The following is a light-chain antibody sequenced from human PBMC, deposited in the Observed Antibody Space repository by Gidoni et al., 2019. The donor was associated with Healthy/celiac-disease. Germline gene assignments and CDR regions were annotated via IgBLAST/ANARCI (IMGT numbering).Light chain of an antibody. CDR1: QSISSY. J-gene: IGKJ1*01. CDR3: RQSYSTPRT. Sequence: DIQMTQSPSSLSAYVGDRVTITCRASQSISSYLNWYQQKPGKAPKLLIYAASSLQSGVPSRFSGSGSGTDFTLTISSLQPEDFATYYCRQSYSTPRTFGQGTKVEIK. CDR2: AAS. V-gene: IGKV1-39*01.